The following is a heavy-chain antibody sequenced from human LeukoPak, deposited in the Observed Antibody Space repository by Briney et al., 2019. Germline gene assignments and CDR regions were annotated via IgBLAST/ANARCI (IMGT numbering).Heavy chain of an antibody. Sequence: GGPLRLSCAPSGFTLSSHPVIWVPQAPGRGLEWVSTISGSGGSTYYADSVKGRFTISRDNSKNTLYLQMNSLRAEDTAVYYCAKDILTMVRGRNGMDVWGQGTTVTVSS. J-gene: IGHJ6*02. D-gene: IGHD3-10*01. CDR3: AKDILTMVRGRNGMDV. CDR1: GFTLSSHP. V-gene: IGHV3-23*01. CDR2: ISGSGGST.